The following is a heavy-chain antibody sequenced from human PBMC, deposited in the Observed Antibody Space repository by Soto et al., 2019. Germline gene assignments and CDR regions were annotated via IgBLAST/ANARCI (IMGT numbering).Heavy chain of an antibody. CDR2: INPDGRGT. V-gene: IGHV3-74*01. Sequence: EVQLVESGGGLVQPGVSLTLSCAASGFTFSSYWMHWVRQAPGKGVVWVSRINPDGRGTNYADSVKGRFTISRDNAKNTLYLQMNSLRPEDTAVYYCARVGQGAWYFDLWGRGTLVTVSS. CDR1: GFTFSSYW. D-gene: IGHD1-26*01. J-gene: IGHJ2*01. CDR3: ARVGQGAWYFDL.